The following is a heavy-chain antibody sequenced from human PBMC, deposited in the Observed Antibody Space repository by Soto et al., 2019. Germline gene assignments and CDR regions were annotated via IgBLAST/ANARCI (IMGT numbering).Heavy chain of an antibody. D-gene: IGHD3-10*01. CDR1: GYRFTSSW. V-gene: IGHV5-51*01. CDR2: VYPSGSDV. J-gene: IGHJ4*02. Sequence: PGESLKISCQGSGYRFTSSWIGWVRQMPGKGLEWLGNVYPSGSDVRYSPSFEGRVTISADNSINTAYLHLLNLKASDTAIYYCTNGATSPFDYWGQGTRVTVSS. CDR3: TNGATSPFDY.